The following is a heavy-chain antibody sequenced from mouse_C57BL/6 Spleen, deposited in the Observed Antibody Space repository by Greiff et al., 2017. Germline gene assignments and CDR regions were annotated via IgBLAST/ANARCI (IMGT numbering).Heavy chain of an antibody. V-gene: IGHV5-17*01. CDR1: GFTFSDYG. D-gene: IGHD2-5*01. J-gene: IGHJ4*01. Sequence: EVKLVESGGGLVKPGGSLKLSCAASGFTFSDYGMHWVRQAPEKGLEWVAYISSGSSTIYYADTVNGRFTISRDNAKNTLFLQMTSLGSEDTAMYYCARSEYSNFYAMDCWGQGTSGTVSS. CDR3: ARSEYSNFYAMDC. CDR2: ISSGSSTI.